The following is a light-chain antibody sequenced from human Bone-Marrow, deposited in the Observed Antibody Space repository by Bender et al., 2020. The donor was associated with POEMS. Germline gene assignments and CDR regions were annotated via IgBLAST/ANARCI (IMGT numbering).Light chain of an antibody. CDR1: SSDVGRYKY. CDR2: DVN. V-gene: IGLV2-11*01. CDR3: CSYAGSYTWV. Sequence: QSALTQPRSVSGSPGQSVTISCTGTSSDVGRYKYVSWYQQRPGNAPRLILYDVNKRPSGVPDRFSGSKSGNTASLTISGLQADDEADYSCCSYAGSYTWVFGGGTKLTVL. J-gene: IGLJ3*02.